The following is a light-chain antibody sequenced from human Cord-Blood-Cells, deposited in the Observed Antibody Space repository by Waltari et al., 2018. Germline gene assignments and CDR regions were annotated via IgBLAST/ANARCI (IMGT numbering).Light chain of an antibody. CDR1: QSVSSN. V-gene: IGKV3-15*01. CDR3: QQYNNWPPT. Sequence: EIVMTPSPATLSASPGDRATISCRASQSVSSNVAWYHQKPGRSPRLLIYGASTRATGIPARFSGSGYGTEFTLTISSLQSKDFAVYYCQQYNNWPPTFGPGTKVDIK. CDR2: GAS. J-gene: IGKJ3*01.